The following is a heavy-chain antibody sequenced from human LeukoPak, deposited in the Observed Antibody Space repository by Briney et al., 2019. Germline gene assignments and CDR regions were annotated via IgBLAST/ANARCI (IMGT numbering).Heavy chain of an antibody. CDR3: AREWAYYYGSSGYFDY. J-gene: IGHJ4*02. CDR1: GFTFSDYW. V-gene: IGHV3-7*01. CDR2: IKLDGSEK. D-gene: IGHD3-22*01. Sequence: GGSLRLSCAASGFTFSDYWMSWVRQAPGKGLEWVANIKLDGSEKYYVDSVKGRFTVPRDNAKNSLFLQMSSLRAEDTAVYFCAREWAYYYGSSGYFDYWGQGTLVTVSS.